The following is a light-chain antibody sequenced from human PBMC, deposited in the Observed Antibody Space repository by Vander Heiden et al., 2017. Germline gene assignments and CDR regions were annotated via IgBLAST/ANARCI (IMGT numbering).Light chain of an antibody. Sequence: QSALTQPRPVSGSPGPSVTISCTGTSSDVGGYNYVSWYQQHPGKAPKLMIYDVSKRPSGVPDRFSGSKSGNTASLTISGLQAEDEADYYCCSYAGSYTFVFGGGTKLTVL. V-gene: IGLV2-11*01. CDR3: CSYAGSYTFV. J-gene: IGLJ2*01. CDR2: DVS. CDR1: SSDVGGYNY.